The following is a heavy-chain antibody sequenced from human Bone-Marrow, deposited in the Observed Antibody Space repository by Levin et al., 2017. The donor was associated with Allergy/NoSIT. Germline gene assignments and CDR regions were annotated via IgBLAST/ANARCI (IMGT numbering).Heavy chain of an antibody. CDR3: ARESPYGSGNLVDAFDI. CDR1: GGSINIYY. Sequence: SETLSLTCTVSGGSINIYYWSWIRQPPGKGLEWIGYIYYSGSTNYNPSLKSRVTISVDTSKNQFSLKLSSVTAADTAVYYCARESPYGSGNLVDAFDIWGQGTMVTVSS. CDR2: IYYSGST. D-gene: IGHD3-10*01. V-gene: IGHV4-59*01. J-gene: IGHJ3*02.